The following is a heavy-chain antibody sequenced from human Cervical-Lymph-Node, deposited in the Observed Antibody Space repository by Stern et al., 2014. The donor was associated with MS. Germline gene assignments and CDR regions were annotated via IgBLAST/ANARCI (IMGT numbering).Heavy chain of an antibody. CDR2: IGTGGDT. CDR3: ARAGPGWYLDFDP. D-gene: IGHD6-19*01. CDR1: GFTFSSHD. Sequence: EMQLVESGGGLVQPGGSLRLSCAASGFTFSSHDMHWVRQPSGKGLEWVSAIGTGGDTYYSPSVRGRFTISREDAKNSLSLQMNSLRAGDTAVYYCARAGPGWYLDFDPWGQGTLVTVSS. V-gene: IGHV3-13*01. J-gene: IGHJ5*02.